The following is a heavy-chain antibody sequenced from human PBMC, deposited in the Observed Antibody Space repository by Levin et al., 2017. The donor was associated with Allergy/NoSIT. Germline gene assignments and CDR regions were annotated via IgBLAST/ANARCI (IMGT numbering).Heavy chain of an antibody. D-gene: IGHD3-3*01. V-gene: IGHV3-48*01. J-gene: IGHJ4*02. Sequence: LSLTCAASGFTFRSYSMNWVRQAPGRGLEWLSYIDSSSPTIYYADSVKGRFTISRDNAKNSLYLPMNSLRAEDTAVYYCTITIFRVVTGGYWGQGTLVTVSS. CDR1: GFTFRSYS. CDR3: TITIFRVVTGGY. CDR2: IDSSSPTI.